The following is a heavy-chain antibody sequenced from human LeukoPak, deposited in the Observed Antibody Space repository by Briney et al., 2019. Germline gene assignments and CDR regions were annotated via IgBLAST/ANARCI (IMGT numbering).Heavy chain of an antibody. V-gene: IGHV1-69*01. CDR1: GGTFSSYA. D-gene: IGHD6-13*01. CDR2: IIPIFGTA. J-gene: IGHJ4*02. Sequence: ASVKVSCKASGGTFSSYAISWVRQAPGQGLEWMGGIIPIFGTANYAQKFQGRVTITADESTSTAYMELSSLRSEDTAVYYRARASSSWYGFDYWGQGTLVTVSS. CDR3: ARASSSWYGFDY.